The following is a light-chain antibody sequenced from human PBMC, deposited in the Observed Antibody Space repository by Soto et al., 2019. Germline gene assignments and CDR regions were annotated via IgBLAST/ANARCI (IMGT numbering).Light chain of an antibody. CDR1: QSVFYRPDSRNY. J-gene: IGKJ4*01. Sequence: DIVMTQSPDSLTVSLGERATINCKSSQSVFYRPDSRNYLAWFQQKAGQPPKWLIRGASTRESGVPDRFSGSGSGVDFNLTITNLQAEDVAVYYCQQYYSSPLTFGGGTKVEIK. CDR3: QQYYSSPLT. V-gene: IGKV4-1*01. CDR2: GAS.